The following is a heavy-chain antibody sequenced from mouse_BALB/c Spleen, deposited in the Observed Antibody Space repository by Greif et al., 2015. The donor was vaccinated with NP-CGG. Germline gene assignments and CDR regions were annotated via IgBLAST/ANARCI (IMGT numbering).Heavy chain of an antibody. V-gene: IGHV5-6-4*01. J-gene: IGHJ2*01. Sequence: EVMLVESGGGLVKPGGSLKLSCAASGFTFSSYTMSWVRQTPEKRLEWVATINSGGIYTFYPDSVKGRFTISRDIAKNTLYLQMSSLMSEDTAMYYWTREGNYYFDYWGQGTTLTVSS. D-gene: IGHD2-1*01. CDR2: INSGGIYT. CDR1: GFTFSSYT. CDR3: TREGNYYFDY.